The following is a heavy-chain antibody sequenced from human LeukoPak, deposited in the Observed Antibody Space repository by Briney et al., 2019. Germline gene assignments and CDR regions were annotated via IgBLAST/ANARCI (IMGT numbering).Heavy chain of an antibody. D-gene: IGHD1-1*01. V-gene: IGHV4-38-2*02. CDR3: ARTEGQLITWYFDL. CDR2: IDHSGST. J-gene: IGHJ2*01. CDR1: GYSISSGYY. Sequence: SETLSLTCTVSGYSISSGYYWGWIRQPPGKGLEWTGSIDHSGSTYYNPSLKSRITISVDTSKNQFSLKLSSVTAADTAVYYCARTEGQLITWYFDLWGRGTHVTVSS.